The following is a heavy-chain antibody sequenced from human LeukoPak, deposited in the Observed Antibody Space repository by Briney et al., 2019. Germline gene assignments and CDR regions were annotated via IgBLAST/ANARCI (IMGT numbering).Heavy chain of an antibody. J-gene: IGHJ3*02. D-gene: IGHD3-22*01. V-gene: IGHV5-10-1*01. CDR3: ARPTYYYDSSGYHEDAFDI. CDR1: GYSFTSYW. CDR2: IDPSDSYT. Sequence: GESLKISCKGSGYSFTSYWISWVRQMPGKGLEWMGRIDPSDSYTNYSPSFQGHVTISADKSIGTAYLQWSSLKASDTTMYYCARPTYYYDSSGYHEDAFDIWGQGTMVTVSS.